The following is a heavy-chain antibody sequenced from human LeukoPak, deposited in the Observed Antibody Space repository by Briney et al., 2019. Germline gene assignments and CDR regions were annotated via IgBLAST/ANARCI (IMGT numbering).Heavy chain of an antibody. CDR3: ARDPYYDFWSGYQLYYGMDV. V-gene: IGHV4-31*03. J-gene: IGHJ6*02. CDR1: GGSISSGGYY. D-gene: IGHD3-3*01. CDR2: IYYSGST. Sequence: PSETLSLTCTVSGGSISSGGYYWSWIRQHPGKGLEWIGYIYYSGSTYYNPSLKSRVTISVDTSKNQFSLKLSSVTAADTAVYYCARDPYYDFWSGYQLYYGMDVWGQGTTVTVSS.